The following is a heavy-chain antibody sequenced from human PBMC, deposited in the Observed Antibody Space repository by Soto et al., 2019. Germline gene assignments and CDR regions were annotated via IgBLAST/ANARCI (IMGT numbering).Heavy chain of an antibody. V-gene: IGHV2-5*02. J-gene: IGHJ3*01. Sequence: QITLKGSGATLLKPTQTLTLTCTFSGFSLGTSGVGVGWIRQPPGKALEWLALIYCDDDKRYSPSLKSSLTITKDTPKNHVVLTRTNMDPGNTATYFCANSRIWFGEPTPCDLWGQRTKGTVSS. CDR3: ANSRIWFGEPTPCDL. CDR1: GFSLGTSGVG. D-gene: IGHD3-10*01. CDR2: IYCDDDK.